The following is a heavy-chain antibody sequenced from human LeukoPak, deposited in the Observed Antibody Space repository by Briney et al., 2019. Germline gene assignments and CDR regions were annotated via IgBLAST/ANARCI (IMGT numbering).Heavy chain of an antibody. CDR2: INGDGDGK. CDR1: GFSFRRFW. Sequence: GGSLRLSCAGSGFSFRRFWMTWVRQAPGRGLEWVANINGDGDGKRYADSVKDRFTISRDNARSLVFLQIHSLRDEDTALYYCARDSSLDPATTYYDALDMWGQGKMVTVFS. V-gene: IGHV3-7*01. D-gene: IGHD1-1*01. CDR3: ARDSSLDPATTYYDALDM. J-gene: IGHJ3*02.